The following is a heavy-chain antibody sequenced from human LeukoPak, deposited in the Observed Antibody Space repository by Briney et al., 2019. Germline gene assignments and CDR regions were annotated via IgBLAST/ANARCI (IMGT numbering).Heavy chain of an antibody. Sequence: GGSLRLSCAASGFTFSTYGMHWVHQAPGKGLEWVAFIRYDGSIRYYADSVKGRFTISRDNSQNTLYPQMNSLRPEGTGVYYCAKDRSGYGPDYWGQGTLVTVSS. D-gene: IGHD5-12*01. CDR1: GFTFSTYG. V-gene: IGHV3-30*02. CDR3: AKDRSGYGPDY. CDR2: IRYDGSIR. J-gene: IGHJ4*02.